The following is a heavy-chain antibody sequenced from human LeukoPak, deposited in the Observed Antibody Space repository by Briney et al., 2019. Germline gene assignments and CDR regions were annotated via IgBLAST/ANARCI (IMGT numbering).Heavy chain of an antibody. Sequence: ASVKVSCKASGYTFTSYGISWVRQAPGQGLEWMGWINTNTGNPTYAQGFTGRFVFSLDTSVSTAYLQISSLKAEDTAVYYCARVPLEVIVVGYYYYYMDVWGKGTTVTVSS. D-gene: IGHD3-22*01. CDR1: GYTFTSYG. V-gene: IGHV7-4-1*02. CDR2: INTNTGNP. CDR3: ARVPLEVIVVGYYYYYMDV. J-gene: IGHJ6*03.